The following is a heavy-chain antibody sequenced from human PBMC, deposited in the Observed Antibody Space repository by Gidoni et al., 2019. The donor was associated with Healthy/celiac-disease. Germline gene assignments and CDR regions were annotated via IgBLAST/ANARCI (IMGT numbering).Heavy chain of an antibody. Sequence: EVQLLASGGGLVQTGGSLSLSCAASGFTFRCYAMIWVRQATGKGLVWFSAISCSGGSTVYADSVKGRFTIYRYNSKNTLYLQMNSLRVDDTAVYDCAKDLFGAFDIWGQGTMVTVSS. V-gene: IGHV3-23*01. CDR2: ISCSGGST. D-gene: IGHD3-10*01. J-gene: IGHJ3*02. CDR3: AKDLFGAFDI. CDR1: GFTFRCYA.